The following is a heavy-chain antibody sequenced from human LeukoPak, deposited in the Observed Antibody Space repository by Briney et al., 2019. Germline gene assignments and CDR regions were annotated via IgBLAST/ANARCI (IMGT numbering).Heavy chain of an antibody. V-gene: IGHV4-30-2*01. CDR1: GGSISSGGYS. Sequence: PSETLSLTCAVSGGSISSGGYSWSWIRQPXGXGLEWIGYIYHSGSTYYNPSLKSRVTISVDRSKNQFSLKLSSVTAADTAVYYCACSSGYYYQFDYWGQGTLVTVSS. J-gene: IGHJ4*02. D-gene: IGHD3-22*01. CDR2: IYHSGST. CDR3: ACSSGYYYQFDY.